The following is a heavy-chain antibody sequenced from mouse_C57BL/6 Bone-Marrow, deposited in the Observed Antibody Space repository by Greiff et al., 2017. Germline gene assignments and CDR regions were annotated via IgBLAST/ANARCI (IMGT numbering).Heavy chain of an antibody. CDR1: GYTFTSYW. J-gene: IGHJ4*01. CDR2: IDPSDSYT. Sequence: VQLQQPGAELVMPGASVKLSCTASGYTFTSYWMPWVKQRPGQGLEWIGEIDPSDSYTNYNQKFKGQSTFTVDKSSSTAYMQLSSLTSEDSAVYYCARLSIYYDYDGAMDYWGQGTSVTVSS. D-gene: IGHD2-4*01. V-gene: IGHV1-69*01. CDR3: ARLSIYYDYDGAMDY.